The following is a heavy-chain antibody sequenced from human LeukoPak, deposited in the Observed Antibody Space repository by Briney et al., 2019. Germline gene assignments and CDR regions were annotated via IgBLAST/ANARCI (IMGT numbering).Heavy chain of an antibody. V-gene: IGHV3-30-3*01. Sequence: GGSLRLSCAASGFTFSSYAMHWVRQAPGKGLEWVAVISYDGSNKYYADSVKGRFTISRDNSKNTLYLQMNSLRAEDTAVYYCARDRPFFSGLDYYGMDVWGQGTTVTVSS. CDR3: ARDRPFFSGLDYYGMDV. CDR1: GFTFSSYA. D-gene: IGHD2-15*01. J-gene: IGHJ6*02. CDR2: ISYDGSNK.